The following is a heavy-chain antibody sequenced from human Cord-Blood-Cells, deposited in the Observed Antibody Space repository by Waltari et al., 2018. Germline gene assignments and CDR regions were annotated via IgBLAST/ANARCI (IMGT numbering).Heavy chain of an antibody. CDR1: GGSFSGYY. D-gene: IGHD6-13*01. CDR2: INHSGST. V-gene: IGHV4-34*01. Sequence: QVQLQQWGAGLLKPSETLSLTCAVYGGSFSGYYWSWIRQPPGKGLEWIGEINHSGSTNYKPSLKSRVTISVDTSKNQFSLKLSSVTAADTAVYYCARTRQQLVDYWGQGTLVTVSS. J-gene: IGHJ4*02. CDR3: ARTRQQLVDY.